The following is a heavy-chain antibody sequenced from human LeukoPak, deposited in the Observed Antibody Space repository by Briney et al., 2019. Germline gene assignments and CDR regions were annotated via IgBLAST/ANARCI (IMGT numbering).Heavy chain of an antibody. Sequence: RSGGSLRLSCAASGFTFSSYAMSWVRQAPGKGPEWVSAISGSGGSTYYADSVKGRFTISRDNSKNTLYLQMNSLRAEDTAVYYCAKDPHLQYYDFWSGYYNQSDYWGQGTLVTVSS. V-gene: IGHV3-23*01. CDR1: GFTFSSYA. CDR3: AKDPHLQYYDFWSGYYNQSDY. J-gene: IGHJ4*02. D-gene: IGHD3-3*01. CDR2: ISGSGGST.